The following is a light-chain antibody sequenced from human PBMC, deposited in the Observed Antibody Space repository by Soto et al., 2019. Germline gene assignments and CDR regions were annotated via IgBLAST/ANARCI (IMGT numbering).Light chain of an antibody. V-gene: IGKV3-15*01. CDR1: QSVSSN. CDR3: QHYNNWPPWT. CDR2: GAS. J-gene: IGKJ1*01. Sequence: EIVMTQSPVTLSVSPGERATLSCRASQSVSSNLAWYQQKPGQAPRRLIYGASTRATGIPARFSGSGSGTDFTLTISSLQSEDFAVYYCQHYNNWPPWTFGQGTKVEIK.